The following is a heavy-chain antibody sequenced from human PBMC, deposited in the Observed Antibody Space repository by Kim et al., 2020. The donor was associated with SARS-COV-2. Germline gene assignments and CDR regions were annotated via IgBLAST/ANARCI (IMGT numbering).Heavy chain of an antibody. D-gene: IGHD1-26*01. J-gene: IGHJ4*02. CDR2: ISGGGESA. Sequence: GGSLRLSCAASGFIFDHYAISWVRQAPGKGLEWVSRISGGGESAYYAESVKGRFIVSRDNSKNTVYLEMNIATADDTAVYYCAKGGGWHTTASQDCLDYWGQRTLFAVSS. CDR3: AKGGGWHTTASQDCLDY. V-gene: IGHV3-23*01. CDR1: GFIFDHYA.